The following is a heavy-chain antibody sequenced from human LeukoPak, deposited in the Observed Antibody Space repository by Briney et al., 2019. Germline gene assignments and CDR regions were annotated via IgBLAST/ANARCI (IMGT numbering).Heavy chain of an antibody. V-gene: IGHV3-48*04. CDR1: GFTFSSYS. CDR3: ARDQGLSGSYLDAFDI. CDR2: ISSSGSTI. J-gene: IGHJ3*02. D-gene: IGHD1-26*01. Sequence: GGSLRLSCAASGFTFSSYSMNWVRQAPGKGLEWVSYISSSGSTIYYADSVKGRFTISRDNAKNSLYLQMNSLRAEDTAVYYCARDQGLSGSYLDAFDIWGQGTMVTVSS.